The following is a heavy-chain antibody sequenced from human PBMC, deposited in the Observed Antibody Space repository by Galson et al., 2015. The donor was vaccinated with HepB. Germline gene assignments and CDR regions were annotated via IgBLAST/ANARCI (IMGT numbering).Heavy chain of an antibody. J-gene: IGHJ5*02. CDR2: ISYDGSNK. V-gene: IGHV3-30*04. D-gene: IGHD1-1*01. CDR1: GFTFSSYA. Sequence: SLRLSCAASGFTFSSYAMHWVRPAPGKGLEWVAVISYDGSNKYYADSVKGRFTISRDNSKNTLYLQMNSLRAEDTAVYYCARDNDDPSETWFDPWGQGTLVTVSS. CDR3: ARDNDDPSETWFDP.